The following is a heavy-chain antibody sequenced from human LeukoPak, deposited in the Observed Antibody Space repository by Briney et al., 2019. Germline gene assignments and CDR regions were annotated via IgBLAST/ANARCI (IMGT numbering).Heavy chain of an antibody. D-gene: IGHD3-10*01. CDR3: ARGSEYYGSGSYQGRGYYFDY. Sequence: SQTLSLTCTVSGGSISSGGYYWSWIRQHPGKGLEWIGYIYYSGSTYYNPSLKSRVTISVDTSKNQFSLKLSSVTAADTAVYYCARGSEYYGSGSYQGRGYYFDYWGQGTLVTVSS. CDR1: GGSISSGGYY. J-gene: IGHJ4*02. CDR2: IYYSGST. V-gene: IGHV4-31*03.